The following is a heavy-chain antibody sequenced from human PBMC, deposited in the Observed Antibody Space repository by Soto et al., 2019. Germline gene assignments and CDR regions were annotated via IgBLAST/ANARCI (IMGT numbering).Heavy chain of an antibody. CDR1: GGSFSGYY. CDR3: AIRLSSSWHYYSYYGIDV. V-gene: IGHV4-34*01. J-gene: IGHJ6*02. Sequence: PPETLSLTCAVHGGSFSGYYWSWIRQPPGKGLEWIGEINHSGNTNYHPSLKRRVTISVDTSKNQFSLKLSSVTAADTAVYYCAIRLSSSWHYYSYYGIDVWGQGTTVTVSS. D-gene: IGHD6-13*01. CDR2: INHSGNT.